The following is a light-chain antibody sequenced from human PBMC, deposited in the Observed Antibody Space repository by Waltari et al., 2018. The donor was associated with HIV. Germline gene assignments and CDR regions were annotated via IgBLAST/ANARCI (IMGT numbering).Light chain of an antibody. CDR2: GAS. J-gene: IGKJ4*01. CDR1: QSVNNNY. Sequence: EVVLTQFPGTLSLSPGERATLSCRASQSVNNNYLAWYQQKLGQAPRLLVYGASSRATDIPDRFSGSGSGTEFTLTIRGLEPEDLAVYYCQQYGGSLTFGGGTKVEI. CDR3: QQYGGSLT. V-gene: IGKV3-20*01.